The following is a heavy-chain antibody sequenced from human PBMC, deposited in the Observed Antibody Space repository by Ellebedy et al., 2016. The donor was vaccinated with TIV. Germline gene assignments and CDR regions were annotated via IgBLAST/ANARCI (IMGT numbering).Heavy chain of an antibody. Sequence: GESLKISXVASGFTFSSHALRWLRQAPGKGLEWVSTISGNGGTIYYADSVKGRFTISRDNSKDTVFLQMNSLRAEDTAIYYCAQDPGFWNAYPQYWGQGTLVTVSS. CDR1: GFTFSSHA. V-gene: IGHV3-23*01. D-gene: IGHD3-3*01. CDR3: AQDPGFWNAYPQY. J-gene: IGHJ4*02. CDR2: ISGNGGTI.